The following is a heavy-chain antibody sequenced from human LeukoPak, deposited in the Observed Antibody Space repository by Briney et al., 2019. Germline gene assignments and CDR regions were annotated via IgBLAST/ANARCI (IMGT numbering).Heavy chain of an antibody. CDR1: GGSISSGSYY. Sequence: SQTLSLTCTVSGGSISSGSYYWSWIRQPAGKGLEWIGRIYTSGSTNYNPSLKSRVTMSVDTSKNQFSLKLTSVTAADTAVYYCARDLAAAGTNFDLWGRGTRVTVSS. V-gene: IGHV4-61*02. CDR3: ARDLAAAGTNFDL. J-gene: IGHJ2*01. CDR2: IYTSGST. D-gene: IGHD6-13*01.